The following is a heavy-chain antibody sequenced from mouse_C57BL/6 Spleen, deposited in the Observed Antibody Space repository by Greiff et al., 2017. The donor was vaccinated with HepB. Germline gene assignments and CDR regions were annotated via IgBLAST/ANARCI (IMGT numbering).Heavy chain of an antibody. Sequence: QVQLQQSGPGLVQPSQSLSITCTVSGFSLTSYGVHWVRQSPGKGLEWLGVIWRGGSTDYNAAFRSRLSITKDNSKSQVFFKMNSLQADDTAIYYCAKEDGNFLDYWGQGTTLTVSS. CDR3: AKEDGNFLDY. CDR2: IWRGGST. V-gene: IGHV2-5*01. CDR1: GFSLTSYG. D-gene: IGHD2-1*01. J-gene: IGHJ2*01.